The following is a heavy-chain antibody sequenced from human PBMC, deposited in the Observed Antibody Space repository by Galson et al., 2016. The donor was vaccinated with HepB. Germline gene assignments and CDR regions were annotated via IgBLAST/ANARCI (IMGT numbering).Heavy chain of an antibody. CDR1: GFTVSNNY. J-gene: IGHJ6*02. V-gene: IGHV3-53*01. D-gene: IGHD6-19*01. CDR2: IYSGDGGSR. Sequence: SLRLSCAASGFTVSNNYMTWVRQAPGKGLEYVSVIYSGDGGSRYYADSVKGRFTISRDNSKNTLYLQMNNLRAEDTAEYYCAMGLWLGTYGMDVWGHGTTVTVSS. CDR3: AMGLWLGTYGMDV.